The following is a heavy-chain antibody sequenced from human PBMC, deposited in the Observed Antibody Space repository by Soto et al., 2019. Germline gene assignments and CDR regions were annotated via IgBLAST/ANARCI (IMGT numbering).Heavy chain of an antibody. Sequence: GSLTVSWTSSDLIFSNYYVSLILQYPGKGLEWVSSISSRDLSIYYADSVKGRFTIFRDNAKNSLFLHMSDLRTADTAIYYCARVSATRWHVNGRDYFANCGLGTLVTVYS. CDR1: DLIFSNYY. CDR3: ARVSATRWHVNGRDYFAN. J-gene: IGHJ4*01. V-gene: IGHV3-11*01. CDR2: ISSRDLSI. D-gene: IGHD3-9*01.